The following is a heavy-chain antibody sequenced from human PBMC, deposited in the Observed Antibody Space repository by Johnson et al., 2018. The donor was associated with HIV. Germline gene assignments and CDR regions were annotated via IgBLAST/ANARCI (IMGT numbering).Heavy chain of an antibody. D-gene: IGHD3-10*01. J-gene: IGHJ3*02. CDR1: GFSFSDSA. V-gene: IGHV3-30-3*01. CDR3: ARDRLLWFRGLWPHVAFEI. Sequence: QVQLVESGGGVVQPGRSLRLSCAASGFSFSDSAMHWVRQAPGKGLEWVAVISFDGSTIYYANSVEGRFTISRDNSRDTLSLQMNSLRVEDTALYYCARDRLLWFRGLWPHVAFEIWGQGTMVSVSS. CDR2: ISFDGSTI.